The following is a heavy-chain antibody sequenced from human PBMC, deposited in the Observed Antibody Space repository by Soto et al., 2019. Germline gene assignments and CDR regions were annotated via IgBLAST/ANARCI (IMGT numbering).Heavy chain of an antibody. D-gene: IGHD3-10*01. Sequence: QVQLVQSGAEVKKPGASVKVSCKASGYTFTGYYMHWVRQAPGQGVEWMGWINPNSGGTNYAQKFQGWVTMTRDTSISTAYMELSRLRSDDTAVYYCARGPLYYYGSGSYYYYMDVWGKGTTVTVSS. CDR1: GYTFTGYY. CDR3: ARGPLYYYGSGSYYYYMDV. J-gene: IGHJ6*03. CDR2: INPNSGGT. V-gene: IGHV1-2*04.